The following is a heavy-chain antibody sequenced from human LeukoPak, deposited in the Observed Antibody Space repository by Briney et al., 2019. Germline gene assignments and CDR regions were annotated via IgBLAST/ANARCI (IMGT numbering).Heavy chain of an antibody. V-gene: IGHV4-38-2*01. CDR1: GYSITSGYY. Sequence: SETLSLTCAVSGYSITSGYYWGWIRQPPGKGVEWIWIIYHSGSTYYNPSLKIRDTISIDTSKNQFSLKLSAVTAADTAVYYCARHDHGNGIAAAGVDYWGQGTMVTVSS. CDR3: ARHDHGNGIAAAGVDY. D-gene: IGHD6-13*01. CDR2: IYHSGST. J-gene: IGHJ4*02.